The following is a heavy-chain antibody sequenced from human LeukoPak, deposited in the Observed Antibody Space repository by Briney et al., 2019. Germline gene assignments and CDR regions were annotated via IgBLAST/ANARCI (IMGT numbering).Heavy chain of an antibody. CDR2: IWYDGSNK. J-gene: IGHJ4*02. CDR1: GFTFSSYG. CDR3: ARTDSSGSYFDY. D-gene: IGHD3-22*01. Sequence: PGGSLRLSCAASGFTFSSYGMHWVRQAPGKGLEWVAVIWYDGSNKYYADSVKGRFTISRDNSKNTLYLQMNSLRAEDTAVYYCARTDSSGSYFDYWGQETLVTVSS. V-gene: IGHV3-33*01.